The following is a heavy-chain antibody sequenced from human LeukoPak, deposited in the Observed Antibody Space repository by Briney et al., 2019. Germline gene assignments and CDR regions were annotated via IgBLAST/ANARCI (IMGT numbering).Heavy chain of an antibody. J-gene: IGHJ4*02. CDR2: IYYSGST. V-gene: IGHV4-59*01. CDR3: ARAYDSSGYYYSI. CDR1: GGSISSYY. D-gene: IGHD3-22*01. Sequence: PSATLSLTCTVSGGSISSYYWSWIRQPPGKGLEWIGYIYYSGSTNYNPSLKSRVTISVDTSKNQFSLKLSSVTAADTAVYYCARAYDSSGYYYSIWGQGTLVTVSS.